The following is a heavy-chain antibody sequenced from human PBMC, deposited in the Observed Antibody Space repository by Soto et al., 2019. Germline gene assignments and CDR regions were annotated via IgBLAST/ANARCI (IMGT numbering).Heavy chain of an antibody. Sequence: SETLSLTCTVSGVSMSSGDYYWSWIRQPPGKGLEWIGYIFYSGSTYYNPSLKRRATISVDTSKNQFSLKLRSDTAADTAVYYCARGEYPYGSGSYCPPGYWGQGTLVTVSS. D-gene: IGHD3-10*01. CDR1: GVSMSSGDYY. CDR2: IFYSGST. CDR3: ARGEYPYGSGSYCPPGY. V-gene: IGHV4-30-4*01. J-gene: IGHJ4*02.